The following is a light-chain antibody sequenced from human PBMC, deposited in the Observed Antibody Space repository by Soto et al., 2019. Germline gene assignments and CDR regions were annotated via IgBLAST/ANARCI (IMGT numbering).Light chain of an antibody. J-gene: IGLJ1*01. Sequence: QSVLTQPASVSGSPGQLITISCTGTSSDVGSYNYVSWYQQHPGKAPKLMIYEVSDRPSGTSSRFSGSKSGNTASLTISGLQTEDEADYYCSSYTSSSTLFGTGTKVTVL. CDR3: SSYTSSSTL. CDR2: EVS. CDR1: SSDVGSYNY. V-gene: IGLV2-14*01.